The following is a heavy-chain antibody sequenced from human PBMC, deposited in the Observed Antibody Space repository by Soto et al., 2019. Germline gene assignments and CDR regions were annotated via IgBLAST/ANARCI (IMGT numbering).Heavy chain of an antibody. Sequence: PSETLSLTCTVSGGSISSYYWSWIRQPPGKGLEWIGYIYYSGSTNYNPSLKSRVTISVETSKNQFSLKLSSVTAADTAVYYCARLAYCGGDCYWGPFDYWGQGTLVTVSS. J-gene: IGHJ4*02. CDR2: IYYSGST. CDR3: ARLAYCGGDCYWGPFDY. CDR1: GGSISSYY. V-gene: IGHV4-59*01. D-gene: IGHD2-21*02.